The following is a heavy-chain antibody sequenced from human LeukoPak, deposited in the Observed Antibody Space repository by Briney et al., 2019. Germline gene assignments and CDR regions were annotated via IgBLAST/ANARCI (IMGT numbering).Heavy chain of an antibody. J-gene: IGHJ6*03. V-gene: IGHV4-59*01. CDR1: GGSISSYY. Sequence: SETLSLTCTVSGGSISSYYWSWIRQPPGKGLEWIGYIYYSGSTNYNPSLKSRVTISVDTSKNQFSLKLSSVTAADTAVYYCARVGTQYYYGSGSYYNEGYYYYMDVWGKGTTVTISS. CDR3: ARVGTQYYYGSGSYYNEGYYYYMDV. D-gene: IGHD3-10*01. CDR2: IYYSGST.